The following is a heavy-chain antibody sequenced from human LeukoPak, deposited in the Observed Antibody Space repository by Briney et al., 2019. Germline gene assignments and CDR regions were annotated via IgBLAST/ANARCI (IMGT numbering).Heavy chain of an antibody. V-gene: IGHV1-8*03. D-gene: IGHD3-9*01. CDR2: MNPNSGNT. CDR3: ARGALTGPLNWFDP. J-gene: IGHJ5*02. Sequence: ASVKVSCKASGYTFTSYDINWVRQATGQGLEWMGWMNPNSGNTGYAQKFQGRVTITRNTSISTAYMELSSLRSEDTAVYYCARGALTGPLNWFDPWGQGTLVTVSS. CDR1: GYTFTSYD.